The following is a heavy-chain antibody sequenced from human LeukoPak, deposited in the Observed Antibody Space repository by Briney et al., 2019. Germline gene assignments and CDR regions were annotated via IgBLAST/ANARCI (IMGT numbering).Heavy chain of an antibody. CDR3: SYDHFDY. V-gene: IGHV3-74*01. Sequence: TGGSLRLSCAASGFTSSSFYMEWVREAPGKGLEGVSRIKGDGSHTTYADSVKGRFTITRDKPKNTLYLQMNYLRVEDTAVYYCSYDHFDYWSRGTLVTVSS. CDR2: IKGDGSHT. D-gene: IGHD2-21*01. J-gene: IGHJ4*02. CDR1: GFTSSSFY.